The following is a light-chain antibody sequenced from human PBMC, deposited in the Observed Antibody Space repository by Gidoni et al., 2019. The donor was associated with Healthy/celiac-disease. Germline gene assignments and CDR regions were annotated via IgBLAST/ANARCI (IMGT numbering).Light chain of an antibody. CDR2: GAS. J-gene: IGKJ5*01. CDR3: QQYNNWPPIT. V-gene: IGKV3-15*01. CDR1: QSVSSN. Sequence: LSCRASQSVSSNLAWYQQKPGQAPRLLIYGASTRATGIPARFSGSGSGTEFTLTISSLQSEDFAVYYCQQYNNWPPITFGQGTRLEIK.